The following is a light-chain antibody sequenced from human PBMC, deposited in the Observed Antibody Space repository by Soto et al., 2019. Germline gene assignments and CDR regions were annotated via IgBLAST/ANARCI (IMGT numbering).Light chain of an antibody. J-gene: IGLJ3*02. V-gene: IGLV1-40*01. CDR3: QSFDFSLSWV. CDR2: ANS. CDR1: SSNIGAPYN. Sequence: QAVVTQPPSVSGAPGQRVTISCTGSSSNIGAPYNVHWYQKHPGTAPKLLIYANSNRPSGVPDRFSGSKSGTSASLAITGLQAEDEAEYYCQSFDFSLSWVFGGGTKLTVL.